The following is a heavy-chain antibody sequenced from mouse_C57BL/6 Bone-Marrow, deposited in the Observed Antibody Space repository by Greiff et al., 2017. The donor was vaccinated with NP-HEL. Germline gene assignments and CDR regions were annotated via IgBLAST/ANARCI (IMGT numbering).Heavy chain of an antibody. CDR1: GFIFLDHY. Sequence: EVQLQESGGGLVQPGGSRSLSCEASGFIFLDHYMSGVRQRPGRALEWLGFMRKKANGYKTEYSASVKGRFTISSDNSQSILYIKMNALKAEDSANYYCARSIYYDYADDPFYTMDYRGQGASVTVSS. D-gene: IGHD2-4*01. CDR2: MRKKANGYKT. CDR3: ARSIYYDYADDPFYTMDY. V-gene: IGHV7-3*01. J-gene: IGHJ4*01.